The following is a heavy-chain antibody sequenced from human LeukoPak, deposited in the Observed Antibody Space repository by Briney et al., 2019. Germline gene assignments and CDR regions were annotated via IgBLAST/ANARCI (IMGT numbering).Heavy chain of an antibody. CDR1: RITLSNYG. J-gene: IGHJ4*02. Sequence: GGSLRLSCAVSRITLSNYGMSWVRQAPGRGLEWVAGISDSGGRTNYADSVKGRFTISRDNPKNTLYLQMNSLRAEDTAVYFCAKRGVVIRVILVGFHKEAYYFDSWGQGALVTVSS. D-gene: IGHD3-22*01. V-gene: IGHV3-23*01. CDR3: AKRGVVIRVILVGFHKEAYYFDS. CDR2: ISDSGGRT.